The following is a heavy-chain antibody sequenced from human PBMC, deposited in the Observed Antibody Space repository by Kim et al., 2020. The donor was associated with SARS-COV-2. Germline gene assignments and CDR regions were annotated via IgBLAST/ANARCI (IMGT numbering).Heavy chain of an antibody. V-gene: IGHV5-51*01. D-gene: IGHD3-3*02. J-gene: IGHJ5*02. CDR3: ARQSSSINWFDP. Sequence: RYRPSFQGQVTISADKSISTAYLQWSSLKASDTAMYYCARQSSSINWFDPWGQGTLVTVSS.